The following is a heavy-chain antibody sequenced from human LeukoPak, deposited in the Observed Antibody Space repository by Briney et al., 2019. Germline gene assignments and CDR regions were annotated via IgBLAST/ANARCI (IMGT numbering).Heavy chain of an antibody. CDR3: AITPVTGRFDY. J-gene: IGHJ4*02. D-gene: IGHD5-18*01. CDR2: ISTDSITT. V-gene: IGHV3-48*01. Sequence: GGSLRLSCAASGFTFSSYSMNWVRQAPGKGLEWVSYISTDSITTYYTDSVTGRFTISRDNAKNSLYLQMNSLRAEDTAVYYCAITPVTGRFDYWGQGTLVTVSS. CDR1: GFTFSSYS.